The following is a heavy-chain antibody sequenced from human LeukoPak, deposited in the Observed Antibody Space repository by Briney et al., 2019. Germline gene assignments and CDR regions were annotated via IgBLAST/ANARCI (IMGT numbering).Heavy chain of an antibody. CDR2: ITDSGYYT. J-gene: IGHJ4*02. D-gene: IGHD4-17*01. CDR1: GFTFNNYA. Sequence: GGSLRLSCAASGFTFNNYAMSWVRQAPGKGLEWVSTITDSGYYTYYADSVKGRFTISRYNSKNTLYLQMSSLRAEDTAVYYCEATVTTWAFNYWGQGTLVTVSS. V-gene: IGHV3-23*01. CDR3: EATVTTWAFNY.